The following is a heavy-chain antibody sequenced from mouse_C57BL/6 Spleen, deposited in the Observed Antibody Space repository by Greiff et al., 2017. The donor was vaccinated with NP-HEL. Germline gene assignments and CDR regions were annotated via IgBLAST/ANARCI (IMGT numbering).Heavy chain of an antibody. CDR1: GYTFTDYY. V-gene: IGHV1-19*01. Sequence: EVQLQQSGPVLVKPGASVKMSCKASGYTFTDYYMNWVKQSHGKSLEWIGVINPYNGGTSYNQKFKGKATLTVDKSSSTAYMELNSLTSEDSAVYYCARAGYDYDRAWFAYWGQGTLVTVSA. J-gene: IGHJ3*01. CDR2: INPYNGGT. CDR3: ARAGYDYDRAWFAY. D-gene: IGHD2-4*01.